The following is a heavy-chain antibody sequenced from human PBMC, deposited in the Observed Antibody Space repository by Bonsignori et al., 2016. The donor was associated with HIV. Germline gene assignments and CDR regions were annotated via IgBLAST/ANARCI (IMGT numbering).Heavy chain of an antibody. V-gene: IGHV4-38-2*01. CDR2: IYHSGST. D-gene: IGHD1-26*01. Sequence: QVQLQESGPGLVKPSETLSLTCAVSGFSISSGYYWGWIRQPPGKGLEWIGNIYHSGSTYYNPSLKSRVTISVDTSKNQFSLKLSSVTAADTAVYYCARGGEEWELVYYFDLLGPGEPWSPSPQ. CDR1: GFSISSGYY. J-gene: IGHJ4*02. CDR3: ARGGEEWELVYYFDL.